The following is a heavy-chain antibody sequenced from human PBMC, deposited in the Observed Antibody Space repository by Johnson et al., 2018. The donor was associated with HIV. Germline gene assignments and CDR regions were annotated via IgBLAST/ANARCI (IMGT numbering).Heavy chain of an antibody. D-gene: IGHD3-16*01. CDR3: AKAGGGAALDS. Sequence: QEQLVESGGGVVQPGRSLRVSCAASGFTFSSYGMHWVRQAPGKGLEWVAVISYDGSNKYYADSVKGRFTISRDNSKDTLYLQMNSLRPEDTAVYYCAKAGGGAALDSWGQGTMVTVSS. CDR2: ISYDGSNK. J-gene: IGHJ3*02. CDR1: GFTFSSYG. V-gene: IGHV3-30*18.